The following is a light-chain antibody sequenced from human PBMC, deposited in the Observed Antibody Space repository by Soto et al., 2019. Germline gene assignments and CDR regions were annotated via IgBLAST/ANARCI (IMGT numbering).Light chain of an antibody. Sequence: QSVLTQPPSVSGSPGQSVTLSCTGTSSDVGGYNRVSWYQQPPGKAPKLLIYDVSNRPSGGSTRFSGSKSGNTASLTISGLQADGEADSYCTSYATGSAYVFGPGTKVTVL. CDR2: DVS. CDR3: TSYATGSAYV. V-gene: IGLV2-18*02. CDR1: SSDVGGYNR. J-gene: IGLJ1*01.